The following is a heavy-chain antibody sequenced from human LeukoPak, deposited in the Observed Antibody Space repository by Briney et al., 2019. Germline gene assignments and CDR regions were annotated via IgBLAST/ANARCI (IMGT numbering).Heavy chain of an antibody. J-gene: IGHJ4*02. V-gene: IGHV3-30*02. CDR1: GFTFSSYG. D-gene: IGHD6-19*01. CDR2: IRYDGSNK. Sequence: GGSLRLSCAASGFTFSSYGMHWVRQAPGKGLEWVAFIRYDGSNKYYADSVKGRFTISRDNSKNTLYLQMNSLRAEDTAVYYCAKVPLSGWHRYYFDYWGQGTLVTVSS. CDR3: AKVPLSGWHRYYFDY.